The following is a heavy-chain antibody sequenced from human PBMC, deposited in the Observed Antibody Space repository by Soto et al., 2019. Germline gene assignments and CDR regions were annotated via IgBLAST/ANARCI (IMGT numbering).Heavy chain of an antibody. J-gene: IGHJ4*02. Sequence: PGGSLRLSCAASGFTASTNYMSWVRQSPGKGLEWVSVIYTGGSAYYADSVKGRFTISRDNSKNRLFLQMNSLRAEDTAIYYCAKCMGSSWIGVIDNWGQGTLVTVSS. V-gene: IGHV3-53*01. CDR2: IYTGGSA. D-gene: IGHD6-13*01. CDR3: AKCMGSSWIGVIDN. CDR1: GFTASTNY.